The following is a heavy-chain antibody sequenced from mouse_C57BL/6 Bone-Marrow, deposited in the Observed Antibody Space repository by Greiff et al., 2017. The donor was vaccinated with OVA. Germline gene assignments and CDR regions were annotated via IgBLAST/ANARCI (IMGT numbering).Heavy chain of an antibody. CDR3: ARPNYYGSSYGFAY. J-gene: IGHJ3*01. CDR1: GYAFSSSW. V-gene: IGHV1-82*01. D-gene: IGHD1-1*01. CDR2: IYPGDGDT. Sequence: VQLQQSGPELVKPGASVKISCKASGYAFSSSWMNWVKQRPGKGLEWIGRIYPGDGDTNYNGKFKGKATLTADKSSSTAYMQLSSLTSEDSAVYFCARPNYYGSSYGFAYGGQGTLVTVSA.